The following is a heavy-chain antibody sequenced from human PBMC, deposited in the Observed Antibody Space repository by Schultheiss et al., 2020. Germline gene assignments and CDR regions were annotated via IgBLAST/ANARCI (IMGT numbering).Heavy chain of an antibody. D-gene: IGHD4-17*01. Sequence: GESLKISCAASGFTFSSYSMNWVRQAPGKGLEWVSYISSSSSTIYYADSVKGRFTISRDNAKNSLYLQMNSLRAEDTAVYYCARTTVTTQGPFDAFDIWGQGTMVTVSS. V-gene: IGHV3-48*01. CDR1: GFTFSSYS. CDR3: ARTTVTTQGPFDAFDI. CDR2: ISSSSSTI. J-gene: IGHJ3*02.